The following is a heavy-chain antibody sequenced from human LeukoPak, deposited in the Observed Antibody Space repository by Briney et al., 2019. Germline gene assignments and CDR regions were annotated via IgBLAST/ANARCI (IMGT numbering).Heavy chain of an antibody. Sequence: GGSLRLSCAASGFTSSSYWMSLVRHAPGKGREWVANIMQDRSAKNYVESVKGPFINLRSNAKNSVSLQMNSLRAEDPAVYYCGRGSAAPDHWGQGTLVTVSS. CDR3: GRGSAAPDH. J-gene: IGHJ4*02. CDR2: IMQDRSAK. V-gene: IGHV3-7*01. D-gene: IGHD6-6*01. CDR1: GFTSSSYW.